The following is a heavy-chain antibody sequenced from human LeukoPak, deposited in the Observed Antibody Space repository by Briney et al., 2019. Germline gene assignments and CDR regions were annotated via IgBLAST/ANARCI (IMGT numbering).Heavy chain of an antibody. V-gene: IGHV1-69*05. CDR2: PIPIFGST. D-gene: IGHD5-12*01. Sequence: SVNVSSKAYAGTFNNYAISWVRQAPGQWREWIGAPIPIFGSTNYAQRFQGRLTIITDESMSTAYMELSSLRSEDTAVYYCARSGHASISTWFDPWGQETLVTVSS. J-gene: IGHJ5*02. CDR1: AGTFNNYA. CDR3: ARSGHASISTWFDP.